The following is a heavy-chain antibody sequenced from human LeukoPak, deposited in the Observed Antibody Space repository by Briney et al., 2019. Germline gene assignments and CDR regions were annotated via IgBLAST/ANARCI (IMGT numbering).Heavy chain of an antibody. CDR1: GFTFSSYG. V-gene: IGHV3-30*18. CDR2: ISYDGSNK. D-gene: IGHD2-8*01. Sequence: PGRSLRLSCAASGFTFSSYGMHWVRQAPGKGLEWVAVISYDGSNKYYADSVKGRFTISRDNSKNTLYLQMNSLRAEDTAVYYCAEDLGVEGYWGQGTLVTVSS. J-gene: IGHJ4*02. CDR3: AEDLGVEGY.